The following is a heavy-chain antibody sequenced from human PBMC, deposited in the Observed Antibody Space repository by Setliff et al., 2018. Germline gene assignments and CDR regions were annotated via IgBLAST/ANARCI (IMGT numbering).Heavy chain of an antibody. CDR2: IRSKTDGGAT. J-gene: IGHJ6*03. CDR1: GFSFNDAW. V-gene: IGHV3-15*01. Sequence: GGSLRLSCAASGFSFNDAWMNWGRQAPGKGLEWVGHIRSKTDGGATSYAAPVQGRFTISRDDSTNTLYLHMNSLTTEDTGVYYCTTVTNYFGSGSTSHLFYMDVWGKWTTVTVSS. D-gene: IGHD3-10*01. CDR3: TTVTNYFGSGSTSHLFYMDV.